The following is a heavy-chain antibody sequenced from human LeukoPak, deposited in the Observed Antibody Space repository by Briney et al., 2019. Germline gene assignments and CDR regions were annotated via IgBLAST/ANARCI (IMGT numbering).Heavy chain of an antibody. CDR2: IYSGGST. J-gene: IGHJ5*02. CDR1: GFTVSSNH. CDR3: AREVTSYSWFDP. V-gene: IGHV3-53*01. Sequence: GGSLRLSCAASGFTVSSNHMNWVRRAPGKGLEWVSVIYSGGSTYYADSVKGRFTISRDNSKNTLYLQMNSLRAEDTAVYYCAREVTSYSWFDPWGQGTLVTVSS. D-gene: IGHD2-21*02.